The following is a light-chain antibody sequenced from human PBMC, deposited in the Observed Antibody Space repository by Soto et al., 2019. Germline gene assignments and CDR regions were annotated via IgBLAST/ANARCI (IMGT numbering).Light chain of an antibody. CDR1: QSVSSSN. CDR3: QQYLTSPKT. J-gene: IGKJ1*01. Sequence: DIVLTQSPDTFSLSPGEXRPLSCRASQSVSSSNFAWYQQKPAQAPRLLIYGASRRAPGIPERFSGSGSGTDFTLTISRLEPEDFAVYYCQQYLTSPKTFGQGTKVDIK. CDR2: GAS. V-gene: IGKV3-20*01.